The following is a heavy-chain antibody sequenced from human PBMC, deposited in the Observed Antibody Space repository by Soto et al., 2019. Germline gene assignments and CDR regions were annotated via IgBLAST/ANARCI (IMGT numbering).Heavy chain of an antibody. CDR1: GGTFSSYA. Sequence: ASVKVSCKASGGTFSSYAISWVRQAPGQGLEWMGGIIPIFGTANYAQKFQGRVTITADESTSTAYMELSSLRSEDTAVYYCARGVPGDQTYFWYGMDVWGQGTTVTVSS. V-gene: IGHV1-69*13. J-gene: IGHJ6*02. CDR2: IIPIFGTA. CDR3: ARGVPGDQTYFWYGMDV. D-gene: IGHD7-27*01.